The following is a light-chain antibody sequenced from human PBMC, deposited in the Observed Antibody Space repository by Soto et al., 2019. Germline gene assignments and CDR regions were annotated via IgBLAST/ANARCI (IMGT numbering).Light chain of an antibody. CDR3: QAWDSSTVV. CDR1: KLGDKY. J-gene: IGLJ2*01. Sequence: SYELTQPPSVSVSPGQTASITCSGDKLGDKYACWYQQKPSQSPVLVIYQDSKRPSGIPERFSCSNAGNTATLTISGTQEIDEADYYCQAWDSSTVVFGGGTKLTVL. V-gene: IGLV3-1*01. CDR2: QDS.